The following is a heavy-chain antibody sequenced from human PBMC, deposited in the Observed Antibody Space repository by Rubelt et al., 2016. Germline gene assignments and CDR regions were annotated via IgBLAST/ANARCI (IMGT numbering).Heavy chain of an antibody. V-gene: IGHV3-11*05. Sequence: QVQLVESGGGLVKPGGSLRLSCAASGFTFSDYYMSWIRQAPGKGLEWVSYISSSSSHTNYADSVRGRFPISRDNPKNSLYLQMNSLRAEDTAVYYCARVASGAYDRYYFDHWGQGALVTVSS. CDR1: GFTFSDYY. D-gene: IGHD5-12*01. CDR3: ARVASGAYDRYYFDH. CDR2: ISSSSSHT. J-gene: IGHJ4*02.